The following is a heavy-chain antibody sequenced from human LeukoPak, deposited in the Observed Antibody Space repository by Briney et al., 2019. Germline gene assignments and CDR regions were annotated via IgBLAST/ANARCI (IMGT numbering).Heavy chain of an antibody. V-gene: IGHV1-69*04. J-gene: IGHJ3*02. Sequence: PGGSLRLSCAASGGTFSSYAISWVRQAPGQGLEWMGRIIPILGIANYAQKFQGRVTITADKSTSTAYMELSSLRSEDTAVYYCARGHPYDAFDIWGQGTMVTVSS. CDR3: ARGHPYDAFDI. CDR2: IIPILGIA. CDR1: GGTFSSYA.